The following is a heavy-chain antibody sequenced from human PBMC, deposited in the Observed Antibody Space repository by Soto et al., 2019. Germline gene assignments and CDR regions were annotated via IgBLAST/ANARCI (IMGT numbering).Heavy chain of an antibody. CDR3: AREDTAMVPLDY. D-gene: IGHD5-18*01. CDR2: IKQDGSEK. J-gene: IGHJ4*02. CDR1: GFTFSSYW. V-gene: IGHV3-7*03. Sequence: PGGSLRLSCAASGFTFSSYWMSWVRQAPGKGLEWVANIKQDGSEKYYVDSVKGRFTISRDNAKNPLYLQMSSLRAEDTAVYYCAREDTAMVPLDYWGQGTLVTVS.